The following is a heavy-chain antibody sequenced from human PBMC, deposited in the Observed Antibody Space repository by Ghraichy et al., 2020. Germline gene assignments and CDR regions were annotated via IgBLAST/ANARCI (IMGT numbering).Heavy chain of an antibody. D-gene: IGHD3-9*01. CDR2: INHSGNT. V-gene: IGHV4-34*01. J-gene: IGHJ5*02. CDR1: GESFSGYY. Sequence: SETLSLTCAVYGESFSGYYWSWIRQSPGKGLEWIGEINHSGNTNYNPSLKSRVSISVATSKNQFSVKLHSLTAADTAVYYCARDYDSLTGEGNWFDPWGQGTLVTVSS. CDR3: ARDYDSLTGEGNWFDP.